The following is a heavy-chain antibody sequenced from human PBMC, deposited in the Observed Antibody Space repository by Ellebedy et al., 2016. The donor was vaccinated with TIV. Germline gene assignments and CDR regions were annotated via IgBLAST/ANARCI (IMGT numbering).Heavy chain of an antibody. CDR3: AGSPSQGY. CDR2: ISAGGGAT. J-gene: IGHJ4*02. V-gene: IGHV3-23*01. CDR1: GFTFSNYV. D-gene: IGHD6-19*01. Sequence: GESLKISCAASGFTFSNYVMSWVRQAPGKGLEWVSTISAGGGATYYADSVKGRFNISRDSSQNTLYLQMDSLRAEDTAVYYCAGSPSQGYWGQGTLVTVSS.